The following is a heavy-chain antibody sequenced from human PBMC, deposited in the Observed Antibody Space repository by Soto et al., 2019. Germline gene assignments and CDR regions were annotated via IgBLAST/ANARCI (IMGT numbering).Heavy chain of an antibody. V-gene: IGHV4-31*03. Sequence: SETLSLTCTVSGGSVSSGSYYWSWIRQHPGRGLEWIGYIYYTGNTYYNPSLKSRLAISVDTSKNQFSLKLTSVTAADTAVYYCARDPRSADDHDYWGQGTLVTVYS. CDR1: GGSVSSGSYY. CDR3: ARDPRSADDHDY. CDR2: IYYTGNT. J-gene: IGHJ4*02. D-gene: IGHD3-3*01.